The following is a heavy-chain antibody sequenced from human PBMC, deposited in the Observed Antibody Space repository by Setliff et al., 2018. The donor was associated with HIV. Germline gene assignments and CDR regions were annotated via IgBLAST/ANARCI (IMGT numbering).Heavy chain of an antibody. V-gene: IGHV4-59*11. Sequence: SETLSLTCAVSGVSISSQYWSWIRQPPGKGLEWIGFIYYNVNNNYNPSLKSRVSISVDTSKNRFSLRLSSVTAADTAVYYCTRGGSMTTLTTWGQGTLVTVSS. CDR1: GVSISSQY. CDR2: IYYNVNN. D-gene: IGHD4-4*01. J-gene: IGHJ4*02. CDR3: TRGGSMTTLTT.